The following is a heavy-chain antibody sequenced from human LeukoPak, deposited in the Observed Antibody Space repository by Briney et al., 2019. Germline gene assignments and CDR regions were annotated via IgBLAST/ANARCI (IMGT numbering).Heavy chain of an antibody. V-gene: IGHV4-4*02. CDR3: ARDQHYDFWSGYPYYFDY. D-gene: IGHD3-3*01. CDR2: IYHSGST. CDR1: GGSISSSNW. J-gene: IGHJ4*02. Sequence: SETLSLTCAVSGGSISSSNWWSWVRQPPGKGLEWIGEIYHSGSTNYNPSLKSRVTISVDKSKNQFSLKLSSVIAADTAVYYCARDQHYDFWSGYPYYFDYWGQGTLVTVSS.